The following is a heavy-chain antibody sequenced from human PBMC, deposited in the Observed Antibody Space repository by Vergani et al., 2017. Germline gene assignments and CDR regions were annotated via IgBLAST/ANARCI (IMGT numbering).Heavy chain of an antibody. CDR2: ISNSGNTI. Sequence: EVQLVESGGGLVQPGGSLRLSCAASGFMFSNYWMNWVRQAPGKGLEWVANISNSGNTIEYADSVKGRFSISRDNAKSSLFLQMDSLRAEDTAVYYCARDHRDYNNYPGTFDIWGQGSMVTVSS. CDR1: GFMFSNYW. V-gene: IGHV3-48*01. D-gene: IGHD5-24*01. J-gene: IGHJ3*02. CDR3: ARDHRDYNNYPGTFDI.